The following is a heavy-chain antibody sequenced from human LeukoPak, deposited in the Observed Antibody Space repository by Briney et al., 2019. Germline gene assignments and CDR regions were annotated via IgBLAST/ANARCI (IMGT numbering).Heavy chain of an antibody. CDR1: GGSISSGGYY. J-gene: IGHJ4*02. V-gene: IGHV4-31*11. CDR2: IYYSGST. CDR3: ARASSNGANDY. Sequence: TSQTLSLTCAVSGGSISSGGYYWSWIRQHPGKGLEWIGYIYYSGSTYYNPSLKSRVTISVDTSKNQFSLKLSSVTAADTAVYYCARASSNGANDYWGQGTLVTVSS. D-gene: IGHD2-8*01.